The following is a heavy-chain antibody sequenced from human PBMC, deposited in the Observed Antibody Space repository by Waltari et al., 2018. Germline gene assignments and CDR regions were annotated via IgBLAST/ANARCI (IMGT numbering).Heavy chain of an antibody. V-gene: IGHV4-34*01. Sequence: QVQLQQWGAGLLKPSETLSLTCAVYGGSFSGYYWSWIRQPPGKGLEWIGEINHSGSTNYNPSLKSRVTISVDTSKNQFSLKLSSVTAADTAVYYCARGRTWGGYHYWGQGTLVTVSS. D-gene: IGHD7-27*01. CDR2: INHSGST. J-gene: IGHJ4*02. CDR3: ARGRTWGGYHY. CDR1: GGSFSGYY.